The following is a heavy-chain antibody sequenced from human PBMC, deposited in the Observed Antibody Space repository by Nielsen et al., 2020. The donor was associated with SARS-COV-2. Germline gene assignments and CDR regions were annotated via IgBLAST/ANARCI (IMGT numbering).Heavy chain of an antibody. J-gene: IGHJ5*02. CDR1: GFTFSSYG. Sequence: GESLKISCAASGFTFSSYGMHWVRQAPGKGLEWVAVISYDGSNKYYADSVKGRFTISRDNSKNTLYLQMNSLRAEDTAVYYCAKDLSRTKGSGRHEPWGQGTLVTVSS. CDR3: AKDLSRTKGSGRHEP. CDR2: ISYDGSNK. V-gene: IGHV3-30*18. D-gene: IGHD3-10*01.